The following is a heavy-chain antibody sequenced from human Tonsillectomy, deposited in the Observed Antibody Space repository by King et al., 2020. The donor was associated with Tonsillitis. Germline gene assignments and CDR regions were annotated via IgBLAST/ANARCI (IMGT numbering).Heavy chain of an antibody. D-gene: IGHD3-9*01. J-gene: IGHJ4*02. CDR3: AKGFRPFDWLLFGY. Sequence: VQLVESGGGVVQPGRSLRLSCAASGFTFSSYGMHWVRQAPGKGLEWVATISYDGSNKYYADSVKGRFTISRDNSKNTLYLQMNSLRTEDTALYYCAKGFRPFDWLLFGYWGQGTLVTVSS. V-gene: IGHV3-30*18. CDR2: ISYDGSNK. CDR1: GFTFSSYG.